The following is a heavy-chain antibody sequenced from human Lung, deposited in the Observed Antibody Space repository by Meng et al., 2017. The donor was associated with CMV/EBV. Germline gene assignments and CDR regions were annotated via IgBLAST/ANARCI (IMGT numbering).Heavy chain of an antibody. CDR1: GVSISSVAYL. CDR2: IYYPGST. Sequence: VHRHQSGPGRVTPSQTLSLTCTVSGVSISSVAYLWSWLRHHPRQGLEWIRYIYYPGSTYYNTNHKSRVIIPVDTSTNQFFLKLTSVTAADTAVYYCARVGGCSGGGCNHRLFDYWGQGTLVTVSS. V-gene: IGHV4-30-4*08. J-gene: IGHJ4*02. D-gene: IGHD2-15*01. CDR3: ARVGGCSGGGCNHRLFDY.